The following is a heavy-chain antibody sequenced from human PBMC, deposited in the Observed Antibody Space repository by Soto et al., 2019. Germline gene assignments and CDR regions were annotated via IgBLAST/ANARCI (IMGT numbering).Heavy chain of an antibody. Sequence: SLRLSCAASGFTFSSYGMHWVRQAPGKGLEWVAVISYDGSNKYYADSVKGRFTISRDNSKNTLYLQMNSLRAEDTAVYYCATNDFWSGYHYYYYGMDVWGQGTTVTVSS. V-gene: IGHV3-30*03. CDR1: GFTFSSYG. J-gene: IGHJ6*02. D-gene: IGHD3-3*01. CDR3: ATNDFWSGYHYYYYGMDV. CDR2: ISYDGSNK.